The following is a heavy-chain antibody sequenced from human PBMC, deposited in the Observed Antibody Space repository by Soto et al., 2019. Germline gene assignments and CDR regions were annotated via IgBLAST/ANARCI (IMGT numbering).Heavy chain of an antibody. CDR1: GDSVSNDNYY. CDR3: ERSQSGRTALTFEH. V-gene: IGHV4-61*01. D-gene: IGHD1-26*01. Sequence: SETLSLTCAVSGDSVSNDNYYWSWIRQPPGKGLEWIGYIYYSGTTNYNSYLKSRLSLSVDMSKNQFSLKLASVTAADTAEYFCERSQSGRTALTFEHWGQGALVTVSS. J-gene: IGHJ4*02. CDR2: IYYSGTT.